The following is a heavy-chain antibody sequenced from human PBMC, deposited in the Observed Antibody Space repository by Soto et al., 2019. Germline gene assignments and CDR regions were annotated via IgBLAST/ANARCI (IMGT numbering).Heavy chain of an antibody. J-gene: IGHJ4*02. Sequence: QVQLQESGPGLVKPSQTLSLTCTVSGASISGGDYYWTWIRQPPGKGLEWIGSIYYTGNTYSNPSLESRLSISVDPSNNRFALRLTSVTAPDTAIYYCARATYESSTYYLDYWGQGTLVTVSS. CDR2: IYYTGNT. CDR1: GASISGGDYY. V-gene: IGHV4-30-4*01. D-gene: IGHD2-2*01. CDR3: ARATYESSTYYLDY.